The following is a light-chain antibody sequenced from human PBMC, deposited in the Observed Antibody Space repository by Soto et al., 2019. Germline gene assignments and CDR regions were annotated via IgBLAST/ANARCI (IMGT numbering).Light chain of an antibody. J-gene: IGKJ1*01. Sequence: EIVMTQSPATLSVSPGERATLSCRASQRISSSSLAWYQQKPGQAPRLLIYDASNRATGIPDRFSGSGSGTDFTLTISRLEPEDLAVYYCQQYGSLVTFGQGTKVDIK. V-gene: IGKV3-20*01. CDR2: DAS. CDR3: QQYGSLVT. CDR1: QRISSSS.